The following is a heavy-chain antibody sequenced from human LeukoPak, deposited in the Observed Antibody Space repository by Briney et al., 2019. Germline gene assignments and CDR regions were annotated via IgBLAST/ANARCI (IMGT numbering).Heavy chain of an antibody. Sequence: GASVKVSCKASGGTFSSYGISWVRQAPGQGLEWMGWISAYNGNTNYAQKLQGRVTMTTDTSTSTAYMELRSLRSDDTAVYYCARNNRITMVRGVNVPDAFDIWGQGTMVTVSS. CDR3: ARNNRITMVRGVNVPDAFDI. V-gene: IGHV1-18*01. J-gene: IGHJ3*02. CDR2: ISAYNGNT. CDR1: GGTFSSYG. D-gene: IGHD3-10*01.